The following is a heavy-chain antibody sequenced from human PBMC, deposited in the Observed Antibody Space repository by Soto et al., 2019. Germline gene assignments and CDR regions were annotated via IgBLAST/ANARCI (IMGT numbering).Heavy chain of an antibody. D-gene: IGHD6-13*01. CDR2: IYPGDSDT. J-gene: IGHJ3*02. CDR3: ARLWQQNAFDI. V-gene: IGHV5-51*01. Sequence: XESLTISCKGSGYSFTSYWIGLVRQMPGEGLEWMGIIYPGDSDTRYSPSFQGQVTISADKSISAAYLQWSSLKASDTAMYYCARLWQQNAFDIWGQGTMVTVSS. CDR1: GYSFTSYW.